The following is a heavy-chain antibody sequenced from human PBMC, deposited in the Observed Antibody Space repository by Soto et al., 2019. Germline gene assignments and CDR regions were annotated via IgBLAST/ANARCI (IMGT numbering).Heavy chain of an antibody. V-gene: IGHV4-30-4*01. CDR3: AKYNWNYDTPEGSFDY. CDR2: IYYSGST. Sequence: PSETLSLTCTVSGGSISSGDYYWSWIRQPPGKGLEWIGYIYYSGSTYYNPSLKSRVTISVDTSKNQFSLKLSSVTAADTAVYYCAKYNWNYDTPEGSFDYWGQGTLVTVSS. CDR1: GGSISSGDYY. D-gene: IGHD1-7*01. J-gene: IGHJ4*02.